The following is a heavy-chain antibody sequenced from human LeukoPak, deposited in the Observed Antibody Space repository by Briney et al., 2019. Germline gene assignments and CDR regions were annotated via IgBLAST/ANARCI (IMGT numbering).Heavy chain of an antibody. CDR3: ARGPVWSGYYSVDY. D-gene: IGHD3-3*01. J-gene: IGHJ4*02. V-gene: IGHV4-61*01. CDR2: IYYSGST. Sequence: PSETLSLTCTVSGGSVSSGSYYWSWIRQPPGKGLEWLGYIYYSGSTNYNPSLKSRVTISVDTSKNQFSLKLSSVTAADTAVYHCARGPVWSGYYSVDYWGQGTLVTVSS. CDR1: GGSVSSGSYY.